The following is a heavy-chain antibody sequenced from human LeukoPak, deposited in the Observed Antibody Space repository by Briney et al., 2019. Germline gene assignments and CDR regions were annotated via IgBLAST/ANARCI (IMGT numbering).Heavy chain of an antibody. Sequence: SETLSLTCAVYGGSFSGYYWSWIRQPPGKGLEWIGEINHSGSTNYNPSLKSRVTISVDTSKNQFSLKLSSVTAADTAVYYCARESVSCGSTSCHGGYFDYWGQGTLVTVSS. CDR3: ARESVSCGSTSCHGGYFDY. V-gene: IGHV4-34*01. D-gene: IGHD2-2*01. CDR2: INHSGST. CDR1: GGSFSGYY. J-gene: IGHJ4*02.